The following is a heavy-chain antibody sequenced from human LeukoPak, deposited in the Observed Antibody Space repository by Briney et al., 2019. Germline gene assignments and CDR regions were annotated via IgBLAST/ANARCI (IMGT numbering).Heavy chain of an antibody. CDR1: GSTFTSYG. CDR3: AKWSQLLEGHDY. CDR2: ISVYNGNT. V-gene: IGHV1-18*01. D-gene: IGHD2-2*01. J-gene: IGHJ4*02. Sequence: ASGKLCCKASGSTFTSYGISWVRQAPGQGHELMGWISVYNGNTKYAQKLQGRVSTTTNTSTSTAYMELRSLRSDDTAVYYCAKWSQLLEGHDYWGQGTPGTASS.